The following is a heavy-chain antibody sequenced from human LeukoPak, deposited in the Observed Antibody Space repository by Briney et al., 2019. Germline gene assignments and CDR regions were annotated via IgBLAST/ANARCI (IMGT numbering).Heavy chain of an antibody. V-gene: IGHV3-23*01. D-gene: IGHD2-2*01. CDR1: GFTFSSYA. J-gene: IGHJ4*02. Sequence: PGGSLRLSCAASGFTFSSYAMSWVRQAPGKGLEWVSATSGSGGSTYYADSVKGRFTISRDNSKNTLYLQMNSLRAEDTAVYYCARRYCSSTTCPVDCWGQGTLVTVSS. CDR2: TSGSGGST. CDR3: ARRYCSSTTCPVDC.